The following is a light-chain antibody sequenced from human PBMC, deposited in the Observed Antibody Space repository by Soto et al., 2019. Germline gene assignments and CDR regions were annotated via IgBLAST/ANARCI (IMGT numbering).Light chain of an antibody. V-gene: IGKV1-33*01. Sequence: IQMTQSPSPLSASVGDRVTMTCHASQDIIKCLSWYQQKPGKAPKLLIYDASNLKTGGPSRFSGGGSGTEFTLTISSLQPEDIATYYCQHYNSYPQRFGEGTKVAIK. J-gene: IGKJ4*01. CDR1: QDIIKC. CDR3: QHYNSYPQR. CDR2: DAS.